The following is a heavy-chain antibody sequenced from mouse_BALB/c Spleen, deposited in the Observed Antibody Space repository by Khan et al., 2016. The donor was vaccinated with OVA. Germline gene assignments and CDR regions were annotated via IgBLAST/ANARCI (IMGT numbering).Heavy chain of an antibody. J-gene: IGHJ4*01. D-gene: IGHD2-10*01. Sequence: QVQLKQSGPGLVAPSQSLSITCTISGFSLTNYGVHWVRQPPGKGLEWLVVIRSDGSTTYNSALKSRLTISKDNSKSQVFLKMNSLQTDDTAMYFCARQPYYHYNGMDYWGQGTSVTVSS. CDR3: ARQPYYHYNGMDY. CDR2: IRSDGST. V-gene: IGHV2-6-1*01. CDR1: GFSLTNYG.